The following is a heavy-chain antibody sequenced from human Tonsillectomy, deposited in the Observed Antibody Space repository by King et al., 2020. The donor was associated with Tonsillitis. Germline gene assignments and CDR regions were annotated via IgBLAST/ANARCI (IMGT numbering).Heavy chain of an antibody. Sequence: VQLVESGGGLVKPGGSLRLSCAASGFTFSSYSMNWVRQAPGKGLEWVSSISSSSSYIYYADSVKGRFTISRDNAKNSLYLQMNSLRAEDTAVYYCARRAGFGDAELNYYYYYMDVWGKGTTVTVSS. D-gene: IGHD3-10*01. CDR1: GFTFSSYS. J-gene: IGHJ6*03. CDR2: ISSSSSYI. CDR3: ARRAGFGDAELNYYYYYMDV. V-gene: IGHV3-21*01.